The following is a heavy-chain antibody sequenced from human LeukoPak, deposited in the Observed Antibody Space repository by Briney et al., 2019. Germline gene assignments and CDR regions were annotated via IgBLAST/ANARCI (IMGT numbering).Heavy chain of an antibody. V-gene: IGHV4-59*08. J-gene: IGHJ2*01. CDR2: FYSTGSS. Sequence: ASETLSLTCAVYGGSFSGYYWSWVRQPPGMGLEWIGYFYSTGSSNYNPSLKSRVTMSKDTSKNQFSLKLTSVSAADTAIYYCARHVGGYNGETFVGDWYFDLWGRGTLVAVSS. CDR1: GGSFSGYY. D-gene: IGHD5-18*01. CDR3: ARHVGGYNGETFVGDWYFDL.